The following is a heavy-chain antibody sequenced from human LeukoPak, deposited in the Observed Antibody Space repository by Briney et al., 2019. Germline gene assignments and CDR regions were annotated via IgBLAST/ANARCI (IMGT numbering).Heavy chain of an antibody. CDR2: VSYSGST. D-gene: IGHD2-2*01. J-gene: IGHJ4*02. CDR1: GGSFRGYY. Sequence: PSETLSLTCAVYGGSFRGYYWSWIRQPPGKGLEWVGYVSYSGSTNYNPSLKSRVTISVDTSREQFSLKLSSVTAADTAGYYCARARRKWYHDYWGQETLVTVSS. V-gene: IGHV4-59*01. CDR3: ARARRKWYHDY.